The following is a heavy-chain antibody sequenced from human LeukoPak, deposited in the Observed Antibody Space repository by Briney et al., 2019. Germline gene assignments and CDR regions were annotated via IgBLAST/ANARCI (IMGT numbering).Heavy chain of an antibody. D-gene: IGHD1-26*01. J-gene: IGHJ4*02. V-gene: IGHV3-21*06. CDR1: GFAFSYNT. CDR2: ISRDGTDI. CDR3: ARDEGD. Sequence: GGSLRLSCAASGFAFSYNTMNWVRQAPGKGLEWVSFISRDGTDIYYADSVVGRFTISRDNAKNSLYLQMNSLRIEDTAIYYCARDEGDWGQGTLVTVSS.